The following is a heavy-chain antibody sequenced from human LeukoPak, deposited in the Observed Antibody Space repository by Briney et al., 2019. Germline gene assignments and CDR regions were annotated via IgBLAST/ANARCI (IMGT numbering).Heavy chain of an antibody. CDR1: GFTFSSYE. CDR2: ISGSGGST. D-gene: IGHD3-22*01. Sequence: SGGSLRLSCAASGFTFSSYEMNWVRQAPGKGLEWVSAISGSGGSTYYADSVKGRFTISRDNSKNTLYLQMNSLRAEDTAVYYCAKDEYYYDSSGYVYWGQGTLVTVPS. V-gene: IGHV3-23*01. CDR3: AKDEYYYDSSGYVY. J-gene: IGHJ4*02.